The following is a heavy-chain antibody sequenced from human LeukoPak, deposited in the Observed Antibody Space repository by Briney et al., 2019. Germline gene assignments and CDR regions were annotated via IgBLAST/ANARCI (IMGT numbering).Heavy chain of an antibody. Sequence: PGGSLRLSCAASGFTFGNAWMSWVRQAPGKGLEWVGRIKSKTDGGTTDYAAPVKGRFTISRDDSKNTLYLQMNSLKTEDTAVYYCTTTTYGDYGSGDDAFDIWGQGTMVTVSS. J-gene: IGHJ3*02. D-gene: IGHD4-17*01. V-gene: IGHV3-15*01. CDR2: IKSKTDGGTT. CDR3: TTTTYGDYGSGDDAFDI. CDR1: GFTFGNAW.